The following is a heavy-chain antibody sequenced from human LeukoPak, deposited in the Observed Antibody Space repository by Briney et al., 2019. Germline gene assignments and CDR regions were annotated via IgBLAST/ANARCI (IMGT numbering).Heavy chain of an antibody. Sequence: VASVKVSCKASGYTFTGYYIHWVRQAPGQGLEWMGWINPNSGGTSYAQKFQGRVTMTRDTSISTAYMELSSLRSDDTAVYYCARYKSIGYCSGGDCYADNWFDSWGQGTLVTVSS. V-gene: IGHV1-2*02. CDR1: GYTFTGYY. CDR2: INPNSGGT. CDR3: ARYKSIGYCSGGDCYADNWFDS. J-gene: IGHJ5*01. D-gene: IGHD2-15*01.